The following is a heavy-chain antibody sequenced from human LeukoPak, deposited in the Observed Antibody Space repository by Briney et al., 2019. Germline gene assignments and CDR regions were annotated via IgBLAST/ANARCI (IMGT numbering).Heavy chain of an antibody. CDR2: MNPNCGNT. D-gene: IGHD4-11*01. V-gene: IGHV1-8*03. CDR1: GYTFTNYD. Sequence: ASVKVSCKASGYTFTNYDINWVRQATGQGLEWMGWMNPNCGNTGYAQKFQGRVTITRDTSINTAYMELSSLGSEDSAVYYCARGPAYSNYWASYYYYMDVWGKGTTVTVSS. CDR3: ARGPAYSNYWASYYYYMDV. J-gene: IGHJ6*03.